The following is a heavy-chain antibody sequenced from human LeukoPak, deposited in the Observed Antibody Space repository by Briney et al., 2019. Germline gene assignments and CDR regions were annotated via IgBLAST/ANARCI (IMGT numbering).Heavy chain of an antibody. D-gene: IGHD2-2*01. CDR3: AKSRYCSSTSCYRNYYYYYYGMDV. CDR1: GFTFSSYG. J-gene: IGHJ6*02. Sequence: AEGSLRLSCAASGFTFSSYGMHWVRQAPGKGLEWVAVISYDGSNKYYADSVKGRFTISRDNSKNTLYLQMNSLRAEDTAVYYCAKSRYCSSTSCYRNYYYYYYGMDVWGQGTTVTVSS. V-gene: IGHV3-30*18. CDR2: ISYDGSNK.